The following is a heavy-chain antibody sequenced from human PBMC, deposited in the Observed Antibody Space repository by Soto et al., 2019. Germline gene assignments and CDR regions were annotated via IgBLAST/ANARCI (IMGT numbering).Heavy chain of an antibody. CDR2: ISAYNGNT. J-gene: IGHJ6*03. Sequence: ASVKVSCKASGYTFTSYGISWVRQAPGQGLEWMGWISAYNGNTNYAQKLQGRVTMTTDTSTSTAHMELRSLRSDDTAVYYCARGRNYDFWSGPYLYYYMDVWGKGTTVTVSS. CDR1: GYTFTSYG. CDR3: ARGRNYDFWSGPYLYYYMDV. D-gene: IGHD3-3*01. V-gene: IGHV1-18*01.